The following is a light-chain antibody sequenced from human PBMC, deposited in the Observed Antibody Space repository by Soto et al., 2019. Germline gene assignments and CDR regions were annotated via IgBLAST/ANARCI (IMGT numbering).Light chain of an antibody. CDR1: QFVSSN. CDR2: GAS. J-gene: IGKJ5*01. CDR3: QQYHNWPPIT. V-gene: IGKV3-15*01. Sequence: EIVMTQSPVTLSVSPEERATLSCRASQFVSSNLAWYQQKPVQAPRLLIYGASTRATGIPARLSGSGSGTEFTLTISNLQSEDFAVYFCQQYHNWPPITFGQGTRLEIK.